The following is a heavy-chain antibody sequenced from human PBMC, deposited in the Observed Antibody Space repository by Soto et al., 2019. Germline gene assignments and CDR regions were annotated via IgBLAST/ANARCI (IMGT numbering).Heavy chain of an antibody. V-gene: IGHV1-2*04. Sequence: ASVKVSCKASGYTFTGYYMHWVRQAPGQGLEWMGWINPNSGGTNYEQKFQGWVTMTRDTSIRTAYMELRRLRSDDTAVYYCARDRRVSGTLAGGYYYYMDVWGKGTTVTVSS. D-gene: IGHD2-2*01. CDR2: INPNSGGT. CDR1: GYTFTGYY. CDR3: ARDRRVSGTLAGGYYYYMDV. J-gene: IGHJ6*03.